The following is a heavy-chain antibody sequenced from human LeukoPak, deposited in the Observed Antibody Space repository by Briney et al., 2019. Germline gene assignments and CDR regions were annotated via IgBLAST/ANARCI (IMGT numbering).Heavy chain of an antibody. V-gene: IGHV3-23*01. CDR3: AKAGRSGWYPGWPFDI. D-gene: IGHD6-19*01. Sequence: HPGGSLRLSCAASGFTFSTYAMSWVRQAPGKGLEWVSAISGSGGSTYYADSVKGRFTISRDNSKNTLYLQINSLRAEDTAIYYCAKAGRSGWYPGWPFDIWGQGTMVTVSS. CDR1: GFTFSTYA. CDR2: ISGSGGST. J-gene: IGHJ3*02.